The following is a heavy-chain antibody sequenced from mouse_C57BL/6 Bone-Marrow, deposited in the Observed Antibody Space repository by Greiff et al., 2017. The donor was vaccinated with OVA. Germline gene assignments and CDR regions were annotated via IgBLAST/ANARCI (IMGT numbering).Heavy chain of an antibody. Sequence: VKLVESGAELVRPGASVTLSCKASGYTFTDYEMHWVKQTPVHGLEWIGAIDPETGGTAYNQKFKGKAILTADKSSSTAYMELRSLTSEDSAVYYCTRMGVLRRGDYWGQGTTLTVSS. V-gene: IGHV1-15*01. CDR1: GYTFTDYE. CDR3: TRMGVLRRGDY. CDR2: IDPETGGT. J-gene: IGHJ2*01. D-gene: IGHD2-12*01.